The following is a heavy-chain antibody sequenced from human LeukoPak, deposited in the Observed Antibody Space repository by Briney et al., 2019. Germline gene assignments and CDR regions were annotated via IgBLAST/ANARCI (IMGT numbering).Heavy chain of an antibody. Sequence: ESSETLSLTCTVSGGSISSSSYYWGWIRQPPGKGLEWIGSIYYSGSTYYNPSLKSRVTISVDTSKNQFSLKLSSVTAADTAVYYCASSNSRGGFFDYWGQGTLVTVSS. J-gene: IGHJ4*02. CDR1: GGSISSSSYY. V-gene: IGHV4-39*07. D-gene: IGHD6-13*01. CDR2: IYYSGST. CDR3: ASSNSRGGFFDY.